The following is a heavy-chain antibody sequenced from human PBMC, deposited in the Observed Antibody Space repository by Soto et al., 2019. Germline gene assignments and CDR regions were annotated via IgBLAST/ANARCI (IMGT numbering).Heavy chain of an antibody. J-gene: IGHJ5*02. V-gene: IGHV4-39*01. CDR1: GGSIITTDYY. CDR3: ARHRRIGRKLMVTGWFDP. Sequence: QLQLQESGPGLVKPSETLSLTCSVSGGSIITTDYYWAWIRQPPGRELEWFGSISNTGTTFYKPSLKRRVTMSVDPSKSQLSLRLPSVTASDTAVYYCARHRRIGRKLMVTGWFDPWGQGTLVNVSS. CDR2: ISNTGTT. D-gene: IGHD5-18*01.